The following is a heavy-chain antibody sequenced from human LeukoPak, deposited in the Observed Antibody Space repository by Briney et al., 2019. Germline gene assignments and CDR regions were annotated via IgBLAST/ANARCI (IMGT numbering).Heavy chain of an antibody. CDR2: SSSSGGNV. CDR1: GFLFDNYE. J-gene: IGHJ4*02. Sequence: GGSLRLSCTASGFLFDNYEMNWVRQAPGKGQEWISYSSSSGGNVQYVASAKGRFTISRDNAKNSLYLQMNSLRAEDTAIYYCARETSHYVFDYWGQGTLVTVSS. D-gene: IGHD4-11*01. CDR3: ARETSHYVFDY. V-gene: IGHV3-48*03.